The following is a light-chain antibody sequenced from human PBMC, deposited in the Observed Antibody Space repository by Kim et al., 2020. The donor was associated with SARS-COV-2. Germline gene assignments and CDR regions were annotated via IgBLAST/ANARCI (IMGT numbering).Light chain of an antibody. CDR2: DSN. CDR3: ATWDSSLTAV. V-gene: IGLV1-51*01. Sequence: PGQETTYSCSAGRSTSVNNDRSGYQHRPGTRPKLRIYDSNRRPSGIPDRFSGSKSGTSATLGITGLQTGDEADDYCATWDSSLTAVFGGGTQLTVL. J-gene: IGLJ2*01. CDR1: RSTSVNND.